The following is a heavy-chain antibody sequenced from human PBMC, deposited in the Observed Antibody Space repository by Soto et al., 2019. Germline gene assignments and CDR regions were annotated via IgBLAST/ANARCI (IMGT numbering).Heavy chain of an antibody. J-gene: IGHJ4*02. CDR3: ARGPPGWYGYDY. Sequence: EVQLVESGGGLVQPGGSLRLSCAASGFTFSSSWMHWVRQPPGKGLVWVSRINSDGSTTNYADSVKGRFTISRDNAKNKLYLQMNSLRAEDTAVYYCARGPPGWYGYDYWGQGTLVIVSS. CDR2: INSDGSTT. V-gene: IGHV3-74*01. CDR1: GFTFSSSW. D-gene: IGHD6-19*01.